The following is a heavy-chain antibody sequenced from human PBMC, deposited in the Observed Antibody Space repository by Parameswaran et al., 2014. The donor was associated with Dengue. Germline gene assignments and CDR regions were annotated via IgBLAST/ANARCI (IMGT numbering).Heavy chain of an antibody. V-gene: IGHV1-69*01. CDR2: SSLSFGTA. Sequence: WVRTGPLDKGLSGWEGSSLSFGTANYAQKFQGRVTITADESTSTAYMELSSLRSEDTAVYYCAREPTSVGRGYFDYWGQGTLVTVSS. CDR3: AREPTSVGRGYFDY. J-gene: IGHJ4*02.